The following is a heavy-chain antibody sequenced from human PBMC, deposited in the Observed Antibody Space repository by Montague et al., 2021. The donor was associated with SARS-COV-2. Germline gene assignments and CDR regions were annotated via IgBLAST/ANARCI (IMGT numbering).Heavy chain of an antibody. CDR1: GGSINNYS. CDR2: MHSTGST. Sequence: SETLSLTCSVSGGSINNYSWAWIRQSPGKGLEWVGYMHSTGSTAYNPSLKSRVIISVDTSKTQISLKLSSVTAADTALYYCARGVVGAKAATIESWGQGTLVTVSS. V-gene: IGHV4-59*12. J-gene: IGHJ4*02. D-gene: IGHD2-15*01. CDR3: ARGVVGAKAATIES.